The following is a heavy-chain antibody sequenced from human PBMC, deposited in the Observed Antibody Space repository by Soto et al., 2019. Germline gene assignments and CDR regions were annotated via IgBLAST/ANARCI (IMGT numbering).Heavy chain of an antibody. J-gene: IGHJ3*02. V-gene: IGHV1-18*04. CDR2: INPYAGET. CDR1: GYNLTNHG. Sequence: AQLMQSGPEVRKPGASVKVSCRASGYNLTNHGISWVRQAPGQGLEWMGWINPYAGETDHVARFQGRGSMSTDASTTTAYLDLRSLRSDDTAVYYCARGYYDYSWGTYRPNDAFDIWGQGTTVTVSS. CDR3: ARGYYDYSWGTYRPNDAFDI. D-gene: IGHD3-16*02.